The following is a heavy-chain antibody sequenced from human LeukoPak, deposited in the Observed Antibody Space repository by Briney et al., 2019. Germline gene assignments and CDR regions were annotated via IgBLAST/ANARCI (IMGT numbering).Heavy chain of an antibody. CDR2: VYHTGHT. V-gene: IGHV4-59*01. Sequence: SETLSLTCTVSGDSISGYYWRWIRQPPGKGLEWIGYVYHTGHTHYSPSLKSRVTVSLDTSRNQVSLILSSVTAADTAVYYCARHRFGHLFDYWGQGTLVFVSS. D-gene: IGHD3-16*01. CDR1: GDSISGYY. CDR3: ARHRFGHLFDY. J-gene: IGHJ4*02.